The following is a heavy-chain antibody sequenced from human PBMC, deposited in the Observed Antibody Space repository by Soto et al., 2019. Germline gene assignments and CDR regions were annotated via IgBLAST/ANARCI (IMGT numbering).Heavy chain of an antibody. V-gene: IGHV3-23*01. J-gene: IGHJ4*02. CDR2: ISVSGGTT. CDR3: AKGMYYYDSSGYRLFDY. D-gene: IGHD3-22*01. CDR1: GFTFRNYA. Sequence: GGSLRLSCAASGFTFRNYAMNWVRQAPGKGLEWVSGISVSGGTTYYADSVKGRFTVSRDNSKNTVFLQMNSLRAEDTAVYFCAKGMYYYDSSGYRLFDYWGQGTLVTVS.